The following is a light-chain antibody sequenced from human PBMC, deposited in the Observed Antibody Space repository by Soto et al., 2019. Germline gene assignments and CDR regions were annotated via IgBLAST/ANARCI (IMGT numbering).Light chain of an antibody. CDR3: GSYSSDNTYV. CDR2: EVS. V-gene: IGLV2-14*01. J-gene: IGLJ1*01. Sequence: QSALTQPASVSGSPGQSVTISCTGTTSDVGGYISVSWYQQHPGKAPKLMIYEVSNRPSGVSNRFSGSKSGDTASLTISGLQAEDEADYYCGSYSSDNTYVFGTGTKVTVL. CDR1: TSDVGGYIS.